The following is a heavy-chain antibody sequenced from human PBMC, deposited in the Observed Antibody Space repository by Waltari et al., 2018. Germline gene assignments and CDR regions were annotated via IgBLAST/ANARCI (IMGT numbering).Heavy chain of an antibody. CDR2: IIPMFGTA. CDR3: ARGGLYGQQLLESAFEI. CDR1: GGSFRTSA. J-gene: IGHJ3*02. D-gene: IGHD6-13*01. Sequence: QVQLVQSGAELKKPGSSVKVSCKDSGGSFRTSAITWVRQAPGQGLEWMGGIIPMFGTANYAQKIQDRVTIITDESMTTAYMELSSLTSEDTAVYYCARGGLYGQQLLESAFEIWGQGTKVTVSS. V-gene: IGHV1-69*05.